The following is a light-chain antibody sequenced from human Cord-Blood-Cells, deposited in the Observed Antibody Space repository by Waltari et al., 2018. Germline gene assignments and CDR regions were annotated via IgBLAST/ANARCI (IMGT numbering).Light chain of an antibody. Sequence: QSVLTQPPSVSAAPGQKVTISCSGSSSNIGNNYVSWYQQLPGTAPKLLIYENNKRPSGIPDRFSGSKSATSATLGITGLQTGDEADYYCGTWDSSLSVYVFGTGTKVTVL. CDR1: SSNIGNNY. CDR3: GTWDSSLSVYV. V-gene: IGLV1-51*02. J-gene: IGLJ1*01. CDR2: ENN.